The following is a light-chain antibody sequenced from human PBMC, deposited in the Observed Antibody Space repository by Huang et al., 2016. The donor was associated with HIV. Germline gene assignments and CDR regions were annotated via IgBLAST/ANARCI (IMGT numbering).Light chain of an antibody. J-gene: IGKJ1*01. CDR3: QQYYNTLWT. CDR2: WAS. Sequence: DIVMTQSPDSLAVSLGERATINCKSSQSVLYSSNNKNYLAWYQQKPGQPPRLLLYWASTRESGVPDLFSGSGSGTDFTHTISSLQAEDVAVYYCQQYYNTLWTFGQGTKVEVK. V-gene: IGKV4-1*01. CDR1: QSVLYSSNNKNY.